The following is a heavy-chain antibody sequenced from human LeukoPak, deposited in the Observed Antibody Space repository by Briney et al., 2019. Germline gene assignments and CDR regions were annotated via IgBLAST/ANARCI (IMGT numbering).Heavy chain of an antibody. V-gene: IGHV3-7*01. CDR3: ARAASERYFDWLLSYYGMDV. CDR2: INQDGSEK. Sequence: PGGSLRLSCAASGFAFSGHWMSWVRQAPGKGLEWVANINQDGSEKYYVDSVKGRFTFSRDNAKNSLYLQMNNLRAEDTAVYYCARAASERYFDWLLSYYGMDVWGQGTTVTVSS. CDR1: GFAFSGHW. J-gene: IGHJ6*02. D-gene: IGHD3-9*01.